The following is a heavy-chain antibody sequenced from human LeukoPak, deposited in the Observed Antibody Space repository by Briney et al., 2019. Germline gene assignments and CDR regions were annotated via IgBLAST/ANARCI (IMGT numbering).Heavy chain of an antibody. Sequence: ASVKVSCKASGYTFTSYAMHWVRQAPGQRLEWMGWINAGNGNTKYSQKFQGRVTITRDTSASTAYMELSSLRSEDTAVYYCARAMVRGVIPRFDPWGQGTLVTVSS. CDR3: ARAMVRGVIPRFDP. D-gene: IGHD3-10*01. CDR2: INAGNGNT. J-gene: IGHJ5*02. CDR1: GYTFTSYA. V-gene: IGHV1-3*01.